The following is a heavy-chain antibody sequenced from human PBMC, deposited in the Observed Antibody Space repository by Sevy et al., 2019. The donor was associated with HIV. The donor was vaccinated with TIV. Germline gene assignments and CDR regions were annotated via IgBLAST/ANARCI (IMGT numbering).Heavy chain of an antibody. CDR2: ISSSSSTI. Sequence: LSLTCAASGFTFSSYSMNWVRQAPGKGLEWVSYISSSSSTIYYADSVMGRFTISRDNAKNSLYLQMNSLRDEDTAVYYCARDHSLLWFGELLSEGGYFDYWGQGTLVTVSS. CDR1: GFTFSSYS. CDR3: ARDHSLLWFGELLSEGGYFDY. D-gene: IGHD3-10*01. J-gene: IGHJ4*02. V-gene: IGHV3-48*02.